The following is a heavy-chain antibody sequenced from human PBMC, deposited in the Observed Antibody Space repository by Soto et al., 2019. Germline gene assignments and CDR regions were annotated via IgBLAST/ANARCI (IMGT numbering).Heavy chain of an antibody. CDR3: ARGKGDYVLTRRYYYGMDV. CDR1: GYSFTSYW. Sequence: GESLKISCKGSGYSFTSYWIGWVRQMPGKGLEWMGIIYPGDSDTRYSPPFQGQVTISADKSISTAYLQWSSLKASDTAMYYCARGKGDYVLTRRYYYGMDVWGQGTKVTVSS. J-gene: IGHJ6*01. D-gene: IGHD4-17*01. CDR2: IYPGDSDT. V-gene: IGHV5-51*01.